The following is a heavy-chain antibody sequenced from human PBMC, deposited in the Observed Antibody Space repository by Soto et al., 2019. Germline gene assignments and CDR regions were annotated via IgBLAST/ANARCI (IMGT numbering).Heavy chain of an antibody. Sequence: GESLKISCRGPTYNFTNYWITWVRQVPGRGLEWMGRIDPSDSYTSYSPSFKGHVIMSADKSSNTAFLHWSSLKASDTAIYYCARHLPPSSVGYYDGIDLWGQGTTVTV. J-gene: IGHJ6*02. CDR1: TYNFTNYW. CDR2: IDPSDSYT. D-gene: IGHD3-16*01. CDR3: ARHLPPSSVGYYDGIDL. V-gene: IGHV5-10-1*01.